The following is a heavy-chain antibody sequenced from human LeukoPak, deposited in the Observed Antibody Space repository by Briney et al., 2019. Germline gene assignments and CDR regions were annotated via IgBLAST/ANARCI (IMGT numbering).Heavy chain of an antibody. CDR3: AKTKEWELKN. CDR1: GFTVSSNY. D-gene: IGHD1-26*01. J-gene: IGHJ4*02. CDR2: IYSGGNT. Sequence: GGSLRLSCAASGFTVSSNYMSWVRQAPGKGLEWVSVIYSGGNTYYADSVKGRFTISRDNSKNTLYLQMNSLRAEDTAVYYCAKTKEWELKNWGQGTLVTVSS. V-gene: IGHV3-53*01.